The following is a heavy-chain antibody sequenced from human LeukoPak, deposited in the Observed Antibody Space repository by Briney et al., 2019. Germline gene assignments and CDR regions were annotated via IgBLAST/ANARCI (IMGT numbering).Heavy chain of an antibody. CDR3: ARDGGLGYSYGLYES. Sequence: GRSLRLSCAASGFTFSDYYMSWIRQAPGQGLEWVSYISTSGSSIYYADSVKGRFTISRDNAKNSLYLQMNSLRAEDTAVYYCARDGGLGYSYGLYESWGQGTLVTVSS. CDR1: GFTFSDYY. D-gene: IGHD5-18*01. J-gene: IGHJ5*02. CDR2: ISTSGSSI. V-gene: IGHV3-11*01.